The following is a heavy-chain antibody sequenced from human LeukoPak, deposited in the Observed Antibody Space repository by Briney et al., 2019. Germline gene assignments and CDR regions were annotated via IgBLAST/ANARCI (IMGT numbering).Heavy chain of an antibody. J-gene: IGHJ4*02. CDR1: GGSIGTYY. CDR2: IYYSGST. Sequence: PSETLSLTCTVSGGSIGTYYWTWIRQPPGKRLEWIGYIYYSGSTYYSPSLKSRVTISVDTSKNQFSLKLSSVTAADTAVYYCGRILTGYAFDYWGQGTLVTVSS. CDR3: GRILTGYAFDY. V-gene: IGHV4-59*08. D-gene: IGHD3-9*01.